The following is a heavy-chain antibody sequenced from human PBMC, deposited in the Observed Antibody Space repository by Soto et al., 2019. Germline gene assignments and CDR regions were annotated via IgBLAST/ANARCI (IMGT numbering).Heavy chain of an antibody. CDR1: GGSISSYY. D-gene: IGHD3-9*01. V-gene: IGHV4-59*01. CDR2: IYYSGST. Sequence: SETLSLTCTVSGGSISSYYWSWIRQPPGKGLEGIGYIYYSGSTNYNPSLKSRVTISVDTSKNQFSLKLSSVTAADTAVYYCARHRDQYDILTGYYVTSYYYSYMDVWGKGTTVTVPS. CDR3: ARHRDQYDILTGYYVTSYYYSYMDV. J-gene: IGHJ6*03.